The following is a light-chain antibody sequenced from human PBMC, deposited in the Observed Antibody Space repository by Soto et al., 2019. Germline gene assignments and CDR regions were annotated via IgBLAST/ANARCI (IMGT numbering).Light chain of an antibody. Sequence: QSALNQPPSASGSPGQSVTISCTGTSSDVGDYNYVSWYQQHPGKAPKLMIYEVSKRPSGVPDRFSGSKSGNTASLTVSGLQAEDEADYYCSSYAGSNIHYVFGTGTKVTVL. CDR1: SSDVGDYNY. CDR3: SSYAGSNIHYV. CDR2: EVS. J-gene: IGLJ1*01. V-gene: IGLV2-8*01.